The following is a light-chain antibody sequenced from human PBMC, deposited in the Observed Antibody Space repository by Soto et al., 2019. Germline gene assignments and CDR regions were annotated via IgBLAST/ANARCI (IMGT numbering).Light chain of an antibody. CDR2: DVS. J-gene: IGLJ2*01. CDR1: SSDVGGYNY. Sequence: QPVSVSGSPGQSITISCTGTSSDVGGYNYVSWFQHHPGKAPKVMIYDVSSRPSGVSNRFSGSRSGNTASLTISGLLPEDEADYYCSSYTSSSTVIFGGGTKVTVL. CDR3: SSYTSSSTVI. V-gene: IGLV2-14*03.